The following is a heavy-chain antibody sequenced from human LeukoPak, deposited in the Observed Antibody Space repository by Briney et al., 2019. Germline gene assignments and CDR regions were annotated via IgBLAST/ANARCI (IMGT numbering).Heavy chain of an antibody. J-gene: IGHJ4*02. Sequence: PGGSLRLSCVASGFTFTNHAMHWVRQAPGKGLEWVAMISFDGNDENYADAAEGRFSISRDNGKNTLYLQMNSLRSEDTAVYYCARDWEGDTGLFDYWAKGTGVTVSS. CDR2: ISFDGNDE. CDR1: GFTFTNHA. D-gene: IGHD5-18*01. CDR3: ARDWEGDTGLFDY. V-gene: IGHV3-30*04.